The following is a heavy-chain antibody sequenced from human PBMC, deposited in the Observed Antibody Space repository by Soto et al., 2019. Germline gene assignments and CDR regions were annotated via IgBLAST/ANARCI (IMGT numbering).Heavy chain of an antibody. CDR2: IYPGDHET. CDR1: GYTFSNFW. D-gene: IGHD6-13*01. CDR3: ERSPRSSPYFDH. Sequence: PGESLKISCHCSGYTFSNFWVGWVRQLPGQGLEWMGIIYPGDHETRYSPSFHGKVTISAEKSINTAYLQWNSLEASDSAFYFCERSPRSSPYFDHWGQGALVTVSS. V-gene: IGHV5-51*01. J-gene: IGHJ4*02.